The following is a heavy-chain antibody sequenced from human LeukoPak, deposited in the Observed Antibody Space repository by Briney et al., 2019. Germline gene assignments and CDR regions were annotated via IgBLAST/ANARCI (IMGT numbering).Heavy chain of an antibody. Sequence: PSETLSFTCTVSGGSISSYYWSWLRQPPGKGLEWIGYIYYSGGTNYNPSLKSRVTISVDTSKNQFSLKLSSVTAADTAVYYCASSLGGSSGWCAYFDYWGQGTLVTVSS. CDR3: ASSLGGSSGWCAYFDY. CDR1: GGSISSYY. V-gene: IGHV4-59*08. D-gene: IGHD6-19*01. J-gene: IGHJ4*02. CDR2: IYYSGGT.